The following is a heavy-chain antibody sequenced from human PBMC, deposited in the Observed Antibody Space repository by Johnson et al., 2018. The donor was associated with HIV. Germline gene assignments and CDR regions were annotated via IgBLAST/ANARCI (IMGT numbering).Heavy chain of an antibody. V-gene: IGHV3-11*01. D-gene: IGHD6-25*01. CDR3: TKEVPSAITIGDAFDI. CDR2: ISSSGSTI. J-gene: IGHJ3*02. Sequence: QVQLVESGGGLVQPGGSLRLSCAASGVTVSSNYMTWVRQAPGKGLEWVSYISSSGSTIYYADSVKGRFTISRDNAKNSLYLQMNSLRAEDTAVYYCTKEVPSAITIGDAFDIWGQGTMVTVSS. CDR1: GVTVSSNY.